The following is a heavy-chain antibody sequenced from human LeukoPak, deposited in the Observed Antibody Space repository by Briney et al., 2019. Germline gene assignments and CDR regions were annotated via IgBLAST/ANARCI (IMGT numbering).Heavy chain of an antibody. Sequence: SETLSLTCAVSGGSFSGYYWSWIRQPPGKGLEWIGEINHSGITNYNPSLKSRLTISVDTSKNQFSLKLSSVTAADTAVYYCARVPDYGDSKVDYWGQGTLVTVSS. CDR1: GGSFSGYY. V-gene: IGHV4-34*01. CDR2: INHSGIT. CDR3: ARVPDYGDSKVDY. D-gene: IGHD4-17*01. J-gene: IGHJ4*02.